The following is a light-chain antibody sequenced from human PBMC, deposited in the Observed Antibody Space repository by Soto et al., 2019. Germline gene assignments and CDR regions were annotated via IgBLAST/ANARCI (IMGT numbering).Light chain of an antibody. V-gene: IGLV2-14*03. Sequence: QSVLTQPASVSGSPGQSITISCTGTSSDVGGYDYVSWYQQHPGKVPKLMIYEVFRRPSGISDRFSGSKSGNTASLTISGLEAEDEADYYCCSYTTARTSIFGGGTKVNVL. CDR1: SSDVGGYDY. CDR2: EVF. CDR3: CSYTTARTSI. J-gene: IGLJ2*01.